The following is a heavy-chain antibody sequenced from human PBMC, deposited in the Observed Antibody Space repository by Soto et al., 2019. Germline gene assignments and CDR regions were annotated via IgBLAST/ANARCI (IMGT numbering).Heavy chain of an antibody. CDR3: AVDTVDYYFDY. J-gene: IGHJ4*02. CDR1: GFTFSSYS. Sequence: GGSLRLSCAASGFTFSSYSMNWVRQAPGKGLEWVSYISSSSSTIYYADSVKGRFTISRDNAKSSLYLQMNSLRAEDTAVYYYAVDTVDYYFDYWGQGTLVTVSS. V-gene: IGHV3-48*01. CDR2: ISSSSSTI. D-gene: IGHD4-17*01.